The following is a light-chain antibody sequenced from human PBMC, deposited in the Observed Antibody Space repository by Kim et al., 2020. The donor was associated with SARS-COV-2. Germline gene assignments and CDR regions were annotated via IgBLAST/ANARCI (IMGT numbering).Light chain of an antibody. CDR1: QGISSY. J-gene: IGKJ2*01. Sequence: PSGGARVTITCRASQGISSYLAWYQQKPGKAPKLLIYAASTLQSGVPSRFSGSGSGTEFTLTISSLQPEDFATYYCQQLNSYPYTFGQGTKLEI. CDR2: AAS. CDR3: QQLNSYPYT. V-gene: IGKV1-9*01.